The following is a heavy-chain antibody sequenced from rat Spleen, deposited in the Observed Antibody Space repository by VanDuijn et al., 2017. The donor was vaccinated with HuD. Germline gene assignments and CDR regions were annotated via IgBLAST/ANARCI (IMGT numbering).Heavy chain of an antibody. Sequence: EVQLVESGGGLVQPGRSLKLSCAASGFTFSDYNMAWVRQAPKKGLEWVATISTTGGNTYYRDSVKGRFTISRDNAKNTLYLQMDSLTSEDTATYYCVRLYNNHGYWYFDFWGPGTMVTVSS. CDR2: ISTTGGNT. J-gene: IGHJ1*01. V-gene: IGHV5-25*01. CDR1: GFTFSDYN. D-gene: IGHD1-5*01. CDR3: VRLYNNHGYWYFDF.